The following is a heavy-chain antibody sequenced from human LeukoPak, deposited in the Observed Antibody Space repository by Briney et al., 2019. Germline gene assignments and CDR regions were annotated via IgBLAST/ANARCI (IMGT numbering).Heavy chain of an antibody. J-gene: IGHJ4*02. D-gene: IGHD1-26*01. Sequence: PGGSLRLSCAASGFTFSSYSMNWVRQAPGKGLEWGSYIRSSSSTIYYADSVKGRFTISRDNAKNSLYLQMDSLRAEDTAVYYCARDRGFGATKLDYWGQGTLVTVSS. CDR2: IRSSSSTI. CDR1: GFTFSSYS. CDR3: ARDRGFGATKLDY. V-gene: IGHV3-48*01.